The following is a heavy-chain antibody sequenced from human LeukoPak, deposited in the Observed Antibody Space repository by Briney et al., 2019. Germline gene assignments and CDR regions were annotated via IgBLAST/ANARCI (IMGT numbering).Heavy chain of an antibody. D-gene: IGHD1-1*01. J-gene: IGHJ5*02. CDR1: GFSVSGIH. Sequence: PGGSLRLSCAASGFSVSGIHMNWVRQAPGKNLEWVSGLYSGGATYYSDSLGGRFTISRDPSKNTVYLQTTSLRVDDSAIYYCARGNGNVGGRLDPWGQGTRVTVSS. CDR3: ARGNGNVGGRLDP. V-gene: IGHV3-66*01. CDR2: LYSGGAT.